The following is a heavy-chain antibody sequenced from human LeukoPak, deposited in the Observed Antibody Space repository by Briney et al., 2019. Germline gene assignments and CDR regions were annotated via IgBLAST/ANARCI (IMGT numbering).Heavy chain of an antibody. CDR2: ISSSSSTI. CDR1: GFTFSSYS. V-gene: IGHV3-48*04. Sequence: PGGSLRLSCAASGFTFSSYSMNWVRQAPGKGLEGVSYISSSSSTIYYADSVKGRFTISRDNAKNSLDLQMNSLRAEDTAVYYCARRGGLDGASHNDLRDAFDIWGQGTMVTVSS. CDR3: ARRGGLDGASHNDLRDAFDI. J-gene: IGHJ3*02. D-gene: IGHD1-1*01.